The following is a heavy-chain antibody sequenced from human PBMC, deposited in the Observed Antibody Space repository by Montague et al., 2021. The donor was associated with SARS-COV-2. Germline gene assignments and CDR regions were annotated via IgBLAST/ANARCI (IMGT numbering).Heavy chain of an antibody. CDR3: AHTNATGAWPIDY. Sequence: PALVKPTQTLTLTCAFSGFSLSSTGVGVGWLRQPPGKSLEWLALIYWDDDKRYNPSLSSRLAITKDTSKNQAVLTLTSLNVADTATYYCAHTNATGAWPIDYWGQGTLVTVSS. D-gene: IGHD1-14*01. J-gene: IGHJ4*02. V-gene: IGHV2-5*02. CDR1: GFSLSSTGVG. CDR2: IYWDDDK.